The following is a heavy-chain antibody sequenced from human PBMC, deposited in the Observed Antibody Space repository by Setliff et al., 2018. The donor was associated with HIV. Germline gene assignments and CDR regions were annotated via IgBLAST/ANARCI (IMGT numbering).Heavy chain of an antibody. V-gene: IGHV1-46*01. Sequence: ASVKVSCKASGFSFSRHYMHWVRQAPGEGLEWVAMIKPSDGIPSYAQKFQDRVVVTRDTSRSIVYMELSSLLSEDTAVYFCTRAFPPMIPAAFDIWGLGTLVTVSS. CDR2: IKPSDGIP. J-gene: IGHJ3*02. D-gene: IGHD3-16*01. CDR3: TRAFPPMIPAAFDI. CDR1: GFSFSRHY.